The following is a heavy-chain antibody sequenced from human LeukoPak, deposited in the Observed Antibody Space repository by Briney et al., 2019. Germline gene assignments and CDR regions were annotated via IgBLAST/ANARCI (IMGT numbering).Heavy chain of an antibody. CDR3: ARDPGYSYGNEGYFDL. J-gene: IGHJ2*01. Sequence: GGSLRPSCVASGFTFSSYWMSWVRQAPGKGLEWVANINEEGSEKYYVDSVKGRFTISRDNAKNSLYLQMNSLRAEDTAVYYCARDPGYSYGNEGYFDLWGRGTLVTVSS. D-gene: IGHD5-18*01. CDR1: GFTFSSYW. CDR2: INEEGSEK. V-gene: IGHV3-7*01.